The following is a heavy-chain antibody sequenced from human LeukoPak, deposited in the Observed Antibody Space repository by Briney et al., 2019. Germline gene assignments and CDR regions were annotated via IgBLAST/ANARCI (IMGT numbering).Heavy chain of an antibody. CDR2: IYYSGST. D-gene: IGHD6-13*01. V-gene: IGHV4-31*03. CDR1: GGSISSGGYY. J-gene: IGHJ6*02. Sequence: SQTLSLTCTVSGGSISSGGYYWSWIRQHPGKGLEWIGYIYYSGSTYYNPSLKSRVTISVDTSKNQFSLKLSSVTAADTAVYYCARDGLAGTAYYYYYGMDVWGQGTTVTVSS. CDR3: ARDGLAGTAYYYYYGMDV.